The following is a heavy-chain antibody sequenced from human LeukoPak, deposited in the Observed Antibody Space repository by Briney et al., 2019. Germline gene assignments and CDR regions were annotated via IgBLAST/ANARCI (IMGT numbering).Heavy chain of an antibody. CDR3: ARDQIEMATIMDYYYGMDV. J-gene: IGHJ6*02. V-gene: IGHV4-39*02. D-gene: IGHD5-24*01. CDR2: IYYGGRT. Sequence: PSETLSLTCSVSGGSVSSSSYYWGWIRQPPGKGLEWIGTIYYGGRTYYNPSLKSRVTMPVDTSKNQFSLKLSSVTPEDTAVYYCARDQIEMATIMDYYYGMDVWGQGTTVTVSS. CDR1: GGSVSSSSYY.